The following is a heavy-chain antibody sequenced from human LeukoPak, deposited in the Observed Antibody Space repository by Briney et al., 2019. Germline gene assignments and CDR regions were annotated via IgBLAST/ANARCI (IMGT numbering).Heavy chain of an antibody. D-gene: IGHD2-2*02. Sequence: SETLSLTCSVSGGSISSYYWSWIRQPPGKGLEWIGYIYYSGTTNYNPSLKSRVTISVDTSKNQFSLNLSSVTAADTAVYYCARTGYCSSASCYTASRPYYYYYMDVWGKGTTVTVSS. CDR2: IYYSGTT. J-gene: IGHJ6*03. V-gene: IGHV4-59*01. CDR1: GGSISSYY. CDR3: ARTGYCSSASCYTASRPYYYYYMDV.